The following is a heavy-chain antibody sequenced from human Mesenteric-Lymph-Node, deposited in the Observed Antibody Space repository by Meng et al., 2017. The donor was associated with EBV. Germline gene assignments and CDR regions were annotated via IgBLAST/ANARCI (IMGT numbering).Heavy chain of an antibody. Sequence: VPLVESGGGVVQPGRSLRLSCAASGFTFSNYAMSWVRQAPGKGLEWLSIIISGSGSSTYYADPVRGRFTISRDNSKNTLYLQMNSLRVEDTAVYYCAQSRGYDFVDYWGQGTLVTVSS. D-gene: IGHD5-12*01. V-gene: IGHV3-23*04. CDR1: GFTFSNYA. J-gene: IGHJ4*02. CDR2: ISGSGSST. CDR3: AQSRGYDFVDY.